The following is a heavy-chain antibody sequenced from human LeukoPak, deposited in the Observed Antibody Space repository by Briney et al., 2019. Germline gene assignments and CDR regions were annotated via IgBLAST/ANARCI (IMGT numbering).Heavy chain of an antibody. J-gene: IGHJ5*02. CDR1: GGSISSYD. CDR2: ISYSGST. Sequence: PSETLSLTCTVSGGSISSYDWSWLRQSPGKGLEWIGYISYSGSTNYNPSLKSRVTISVDTSKNQFSLNLSSVTAADTAVYFCARLSWPGRGSRFDPWGQGTLVTVSS. D-gene: IGHD3-10*01. CDR3: ARLSWPGRGSRFDP. V-gene: IGHV4-59*01.